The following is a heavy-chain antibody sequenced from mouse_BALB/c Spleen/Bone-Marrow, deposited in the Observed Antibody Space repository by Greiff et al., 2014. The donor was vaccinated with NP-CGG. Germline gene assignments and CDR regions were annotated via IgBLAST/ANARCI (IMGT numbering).Heavy chain of an antibody. CDR3: ARKVWYYATDY. V-gene: IGHV1-14*01. CDR1: GYTFTSYV. CDR2: INPYNDGT. Sequence: VQLQQSGPELVKPGASVKMSCKASGYTFTSYVMHWVKQKPGQGLEWIGYINPYNDGTKYNEKFKGKATLTSDKSSSTAYMELSSLTSEDSAVYYCARKVWYYATDYWGQGTSVTVSS. J-gene: IGHJ4*01. D-gene: IGHD2-10*02.